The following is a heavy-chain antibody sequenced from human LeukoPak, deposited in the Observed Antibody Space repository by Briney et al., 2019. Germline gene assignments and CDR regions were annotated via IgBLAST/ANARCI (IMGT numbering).Heavy chain of an antibody. CDR3: ARDPPAYYYDSYDWFDY. CDR1: GFTFSSYS. Sequence: PGGSLRLSCAASGFTFSSYSMNWVRQAPGKGLEWVSSISSSSSYIYYADSVKGRFTISRDNAKNSLYLQMNSLRAEDTAVYYCARDPPAYYYDSYDWFDYWGQGTLVTVSS. CDR2: ISSSSSYI. D-gene: IGHD3-22*01. J-gene: IGHJ4*02. V-gene: IGHV3-21*01.